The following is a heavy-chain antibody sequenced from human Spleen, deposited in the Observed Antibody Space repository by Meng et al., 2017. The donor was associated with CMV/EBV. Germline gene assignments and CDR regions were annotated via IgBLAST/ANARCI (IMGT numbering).Heavy chain of an antibody. V-gene: IGHV1-2*02. D-gene: IGHD2-15*01. CDR3: ARVKRYCTGGSCSSTGYYGMDV. CDR1: YY. Sequence: YYIHWVRQAPGQGLEWMGWINPNSGGTNYAQKFQGRVTMTGDTSITTGYMELSRLRSDDMAVYYCARVKRYCTGGSCSSTGYYGMDVWGQGTTVTVSS. CDR2: INPNSGGT. J-gene: IGHJ6*02.